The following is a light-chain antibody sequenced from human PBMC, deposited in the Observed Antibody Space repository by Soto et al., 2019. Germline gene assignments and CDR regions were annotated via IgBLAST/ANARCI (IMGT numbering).Light chain of an antibody. CDR3: QQRSNWPPIT. J-gene: IGKJ5*01. CDR1: QSVRSS. CDR2: RAS. Sequence: EMMMTQSPATLSVSPGERATLSCRASQSVRSSLAWYQQKPGQPPRLLIYRASTRATGVPARFSGSGSGTDFTLTISSLEPEDAAVYYCQQRSNWPPITFGQGTRLENK. V-gene: IGKV3-11*01.